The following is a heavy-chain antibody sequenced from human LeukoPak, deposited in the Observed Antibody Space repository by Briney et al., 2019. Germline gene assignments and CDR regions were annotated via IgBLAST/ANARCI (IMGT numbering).Heavy chain of an antibody. J-gene: IGHJ6*01. CDR3: ARDLPHYYDSSCSQYYYGMDV. D-gene: IGHD3-22*01. V-gene: IGHV1-69*04. CDR2: IIPILGIA. CDR1: GGTFSSYA. Sequence: ASVKVSCKASGGTFSSYAISWVRQAPGQGLEWMGRIIPILGIANYAQKFQGRVTITADKSTSTAYMELSSLRAEDTAVYYCARDLPHYYDSSCSQYYYGMDVWGQGAKVTVSS.